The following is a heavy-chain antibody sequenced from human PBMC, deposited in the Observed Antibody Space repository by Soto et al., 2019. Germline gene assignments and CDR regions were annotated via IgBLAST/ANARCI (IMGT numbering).Heavy chain of an antibody. V-gene: IGHV1-69*01. D-gene: IGHD2-2*02. Sequence: QVQLVQSGAEVKKPGSSVKVSCKASGGTFSSYAISWVRQAPGQGLEWMGGIIPIFGTANYAQKFQGRVTITADESTSTAYMELSSLRSEDTAVYYCARDLSSTSCYSCYYGMDVWGQGPTVTVSS. CDR1: GGTFSSYA. J-gene: IGHJ6*02. CDR3: ARDLSSTSCYSCYYGMDV. CDR2: IIPIFGTA.